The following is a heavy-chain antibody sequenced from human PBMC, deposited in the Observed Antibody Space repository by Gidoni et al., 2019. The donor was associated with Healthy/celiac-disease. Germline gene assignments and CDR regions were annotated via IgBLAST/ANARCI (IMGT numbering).Heavy chain of an antibody. D-gene: IGHD2-2*01. CDR2: IIPILGTA. V-gene: IGHV1-69*01. Sequence: QVQLVQSGAVVKKPGSSVKVSCKASGGTFSSYAISWVRQAPGQGLEWMGGIIPILGTANYAQKFQGRVTITADESTSTAYMELSSLRSEDTAVDYCAGGGNIVVVPAAGWFDPWGQGTLVTVSS. CDR3: AGGGNIVVVPAAGWFDP. J-gene: IGHJ5*02. CDR1: GGTFSSYA.